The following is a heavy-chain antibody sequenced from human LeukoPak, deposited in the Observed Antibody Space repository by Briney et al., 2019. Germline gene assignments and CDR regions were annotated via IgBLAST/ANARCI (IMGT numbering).Heavy chain of an antibody. CDR2: IRSKANSYAT. Sequence: GGSLRLSCAASGFTFSGSAMHWVRQASGKGLEWVGRIRSKANSYATAYAASVKGRFTISRDDSKNTAYLQMNSLKTEDTAVYYCAQRGLVGATTLDYWGQGTLVTVSS. J-gene: IGHJ4*02. CDR3: AQRGLVGATTLDY. V-gene: IGHV3-73*01. D-gene: IGHD1-26*01. CDR1: GFTFSGSA.